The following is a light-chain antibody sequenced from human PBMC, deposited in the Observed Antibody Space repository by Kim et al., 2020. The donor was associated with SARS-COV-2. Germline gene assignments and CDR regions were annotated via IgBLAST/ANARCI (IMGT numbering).Light chain of an antibody. J-gene: IGKJ4*01. V-gene: IGKV3-11*01. CDR2: DAA. CDR3: QQHTKLPPAPS. Sequence: SPGEGATPSCRARQGGGNSLAWDRQTRCQPPRLLNYDAALRANGIPGRVSGSGSGTGVPPTLGSLEAEDFAVYFCQQHTKLPPAPSFGGGTKLEI. CDR1: QGGGNS.